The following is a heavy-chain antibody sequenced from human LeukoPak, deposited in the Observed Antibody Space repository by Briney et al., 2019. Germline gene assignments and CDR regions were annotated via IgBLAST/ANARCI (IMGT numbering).Heavy chain of an antibody. CDR1: GGSISSYY. V-gene: IGHV4-59*01. CDR3: ARHQHDYGDYVFDY. CDR2: IYYSGST. J-gene: IGHJ4*02. D-gene: IGHD4-17*01. Sequence: PSETLSLTCTVSGGSISSYYWSWIRQPPGKGLEWIGYIYYSGSTNYNPSLKSRVTISIDTSKNQFSLKLSSVTAADTAVYHCARHQHDYGDYVFDYWGQGTLVTVSS.